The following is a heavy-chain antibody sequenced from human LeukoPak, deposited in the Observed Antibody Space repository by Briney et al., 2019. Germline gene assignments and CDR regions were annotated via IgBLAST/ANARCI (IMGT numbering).Heavy chain of an antibody. V-gene: IGHV1-2*02. CDR2: INPKSGGT. J-gene: IGHJ4*02. CDR3: ARVVRGVIYYFDY. Sequence: ASVTVSFKASGYTFTGYYMHWVRQAPGQGLAWMGWINPKSGGTNYAQKFQGRVTMTRDTSISTAYMELSRLRSDDTAVYYCARVVRGVIYYFDYWGQGTLVTVSS. D-gene: IGHD3-10*01. CDR1: GYTFTGYY.